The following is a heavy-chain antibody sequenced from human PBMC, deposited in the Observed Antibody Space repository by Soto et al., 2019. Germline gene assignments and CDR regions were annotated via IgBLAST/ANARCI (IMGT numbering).Heavy chain of an antibody. V-gene: IGHV1-69*13. CDR3: ARVSAVAGTTVDY. Sequence: SVKVSCKASGGTFSSYAISWVRQAPGQGLEWMGGIIPIFGTANYAQKFQGRVTITADESTSTAYMELSSLRSEDTAVCYCARVSAVAGTTVDYWGQGTLVTVSS. J-gene: IGHJ4*02. D-gene: IGHD6-19*01. CDR2: IIPIFGTA. CDR1: GGTFSSYA.